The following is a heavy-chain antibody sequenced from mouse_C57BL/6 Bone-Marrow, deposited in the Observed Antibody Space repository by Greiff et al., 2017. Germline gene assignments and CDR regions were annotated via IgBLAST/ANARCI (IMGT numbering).Heavy chain of an antibody. V-gene: IGHV5-17*01. J-gene: IGHJ2*01. Sequence: DVQLQESGGGLVKPGGSLKLSCAASGFTFSDYGMHWVRQAPEKGLEWVAYISSGSSTISYADTVKGRFTISRDNAKNTLFLQMTSLRSEDTAMYYCARELGGDFDYWGQGTTLTVSS. D-gene: IGHD4-1*01. CDR2: ISSGSSTI. CDR3: ARELGGDFDY. CDR1: GFTFSDYG.